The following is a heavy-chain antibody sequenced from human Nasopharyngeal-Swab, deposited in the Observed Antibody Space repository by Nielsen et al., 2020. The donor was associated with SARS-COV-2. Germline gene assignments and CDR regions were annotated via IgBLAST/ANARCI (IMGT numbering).Heavy chain of an antibody. CDR3: ASPQAQDYYYGMDV. V-gene: IGHV5-10-1*01. CDR2: IDPSDSYT. Sequence: VRQMPGKGLEWMGRIDPSDSYTNYSPSFQGHVTISADKSISTAYLQWSSLKASDTAMYYCASPQAQDYYYGMDVWGQGTTVTVSS. J-gene: IGHJ6*02.